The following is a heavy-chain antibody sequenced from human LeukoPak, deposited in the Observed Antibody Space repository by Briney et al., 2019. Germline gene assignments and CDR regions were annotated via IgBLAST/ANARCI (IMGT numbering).Heavy chain of an antibody. CDR3: ARADCSSSSCYLRRSWFDP. V-gene: IGHV3-21*01. J-gene: IGHJ5*02. CDR1: GFTLSYFD. Sequence: GGSLRLSCAASGFTLSYFDMNWVRQAPGKGLEWVSFISTSSSYIYYKDSVRGRFTISRDDAKNSLHLEMNSLRAEDTAVYYCARADCSSSSCYLRRSWFDPWGQGTLVTVSS. D-gene: IGHD2-2*01. CDR2: ISTSSSYI.